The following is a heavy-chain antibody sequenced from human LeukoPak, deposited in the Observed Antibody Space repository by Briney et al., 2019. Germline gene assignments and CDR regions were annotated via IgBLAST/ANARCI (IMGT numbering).Heavy chain of an antibody. CDR3: AGYNWNYYFDY. CDR2: ISADGGTT. CDR1: GFTFDDYA. D-gene: IGHD1-7*01. Sequence: GGSLRLSCAASGFTFDDYAIHWVRQAPGKGLGWVSLISADGGTTYYADSVKGRFTISRDNGKNSLYLQMNSLRTEDTALYYCAGYNWNYYFDYWGQGTLVTVSS. V-gene: IGHV3-43*02. J-gene: IGHJ4*02.